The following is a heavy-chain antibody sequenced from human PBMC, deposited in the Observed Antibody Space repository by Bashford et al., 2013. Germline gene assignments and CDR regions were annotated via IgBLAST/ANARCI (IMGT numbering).Heavy chain of an antibody. D-gene: IGHD5-18*01. CDR3: ARDQSRDSAKVNFDY. V-gene: IGHV3-48*01. J-gene: IGHJ4*02. CDR2: ISGGSRTI. Sequence: VRQPPGKGLEWISYISGGSRTIFYADSVKGRFTISRDNARNSVYLEMTSLRAEDSAVYYCARDQSRDSAKVNFDYWGQGTLVTVSS.